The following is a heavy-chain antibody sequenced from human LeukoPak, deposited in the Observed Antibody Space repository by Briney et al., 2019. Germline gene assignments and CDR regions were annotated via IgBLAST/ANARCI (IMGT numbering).Heavy chain of an antibody. CDR1: GFTFGTYS. D-gene: IGHD2-2*01. J-gene: IGHJ4*02. V-gene: IGHV3-21*01. Sequence: GGSLRLSCAASGFTFGTYSMNWVRQAPGKGLEWVSAISGSSDYIYYADSVKGRFTISRDNAKNSLFLQMNSLRAEDTAVYYCARAPTVLVGYCSSASCQADYWGQGTLATVSS. CDR2: ISGSSDYI. CDR3: ARAPTVLVGYCSSASCQADY.